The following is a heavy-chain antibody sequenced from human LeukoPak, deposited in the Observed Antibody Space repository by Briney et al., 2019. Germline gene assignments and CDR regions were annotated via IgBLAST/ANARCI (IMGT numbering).Heavy chain of an antibody. V-gene: IGHV3-30*02. D-gene: IGHD3-22*01. CDR3: AKAAYYYDSSGYYLDAFDI. CDR1: GFTLSSYG. Sequence: GGSLRLSCAASGFTLSSYGMHWVRQAPGKGLEWVAFIRYDGSNKYYADSVKGRFTISRDNSKNTLYMQMNILRVEDTAVYYCAKAAYYYDSSGYYLDAFDIWGQARLLTVSS. CDR2: IRYDGSNK. J-gene: IGHJ3*02.